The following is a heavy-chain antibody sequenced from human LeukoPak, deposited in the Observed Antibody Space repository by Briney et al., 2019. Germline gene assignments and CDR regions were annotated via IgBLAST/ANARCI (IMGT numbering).Heavy chain of an antibody. Sequence: SETLSLTCTVSGGSISISNYYWGWIRQPPGKGLEWIGSMSYSGRTYYNPSLKTRVTVSLDTSKNQFSLNLISVTAADTAVYYCARSPQGTATTANWLDPWGQEPWSPSPQ. J-gene: IGHJ5*02. CDR3: ARSPQGTATTANWLDP. CDR1: GGSISISNYY. CDR2: MSYSGRT. D-gene: IGHD4-17*01. V-gene: IGHV4-39*07.